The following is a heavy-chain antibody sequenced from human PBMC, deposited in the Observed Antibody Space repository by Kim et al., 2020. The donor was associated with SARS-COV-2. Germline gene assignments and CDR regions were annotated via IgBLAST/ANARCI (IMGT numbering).Heavy chain of an antibody. CDR2: IIPIFGTA. D-gene: IGHD3-22*01. J-gene: IGHJ4*02. CDR1: GGTFSSYA. CDR3: ASSSSGYYRFDY. V-gene: IGHV1-69*13. Sequence: SVKVSCKASGGTFSSYAISWVRQAPGQGLEWMGGIIPIFGTANYAQKFQGRVTITADESTSTAYMELSSLRSEDTAVYYCASSSSGYYRFDYWGQGTLVTVSS.